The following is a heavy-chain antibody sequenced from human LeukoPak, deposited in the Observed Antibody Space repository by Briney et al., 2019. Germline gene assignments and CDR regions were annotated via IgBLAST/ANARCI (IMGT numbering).Heavy chain of an antibody. CDR2: ISYDGNNK. V-gene: IGHV3-30-3*01. CDR3: ARDARDGYNSFWDY. Sequence: GRSLRLSCAASGFTFSSYAMHWVRQAPGKGLEWVAVISYDGNNKYYAHSMKGRFTISRDNSKNTLYLQMNSLRAEDTAVYYCARDARDGYNSFWDYWGQGTLVTVSS. CDR1: GFTFSSYA. D-gene: IGHD5-24*01. J-gene: IGHJ4*02.